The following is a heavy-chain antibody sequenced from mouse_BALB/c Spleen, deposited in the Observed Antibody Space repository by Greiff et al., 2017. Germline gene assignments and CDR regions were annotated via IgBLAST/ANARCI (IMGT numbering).Heavy chain of an antibody. J-gene: IGHJ2*01. CDR3: TKDYGLDY. V-gene: IGHV5-6-4*01. CDR2: ISSGGSYT. D-gene: IGHD1-1*01. Sequence: EVKLVESGGGLVKPGGSLKLSCAASGFTFSSYTMSWVRQTPEKRLEWVATISSGGSYTYYPDSVKGRFTISRDNAKNTLYLQMSSLKSEDTAMYYCTKDYGLDYWGQGTTLTVSS. CDR1: GFTFSSYT.